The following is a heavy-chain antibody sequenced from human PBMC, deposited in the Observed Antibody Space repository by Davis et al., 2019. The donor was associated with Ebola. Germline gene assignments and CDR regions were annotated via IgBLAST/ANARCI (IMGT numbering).Heavy chain of an antibody. CDR1: GFTFSSYG. CDR3: VRVMDGWAYFDH. CDR2: IWYDGSNK. Sequence: GESLKISCAASGFTFSSYGMHWVRQAPGKGLEWVAVIWYDGSNKYYADSVKGRFTISRDNSKKTLYLQMNSLRAEDTAVYYCVRVMDGWAYFDHWGQGTRVTVSS. J-gene: IGHJ4*02. V-gene: IGHV3-33*01. D-gene: IGHD2-2*03.